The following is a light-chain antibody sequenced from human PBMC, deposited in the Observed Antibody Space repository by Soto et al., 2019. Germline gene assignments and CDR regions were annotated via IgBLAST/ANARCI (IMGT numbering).Light chain of an antibody. CDR2: EVS. CDR1: SSDVGGYNY. V-gene: IGLV2-8*01. J-gene: IGLJ1*01. CDR3: SSYAGTNNYV. Sequence: QSALTQPPSASGSPGQSVTISCTGTSSDVGGYNYVSWYQQHPAKAPKLMIYEVSKRPSGVPDRFSASKSGNTASLTVSGLQPEDEADYYCSSYAGTNNYVFGTGTKVTVL.